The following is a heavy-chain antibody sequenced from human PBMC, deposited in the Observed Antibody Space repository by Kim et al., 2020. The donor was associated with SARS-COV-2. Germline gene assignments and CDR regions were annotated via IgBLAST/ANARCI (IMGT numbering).Heavy chain of an antibody. CDR3: ARGTSDRHIDH. D-gene: IGHD1-1*01. Sequence: TYYAASVKARFTISRDSSKNTVYLQMDSLRAEDTALYYCARGTSDRHIDHWGQGTLVTVSS. J-gene: IGHJ4*02. CDR2: T. V-gene: IGHV3-53*01.